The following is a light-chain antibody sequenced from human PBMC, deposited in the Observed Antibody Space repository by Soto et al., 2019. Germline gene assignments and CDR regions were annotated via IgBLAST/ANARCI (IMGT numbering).Light chain of an antibody. CDR2: YEI. J-gene: IGLJ2*01. Sequence: SYELTQPPSVSVAPGKTARITCGGNNIGSKSVHWYQQKSGQAPVLVIYYEIDRPSGIPERFSGSNYGNTATLTISSVEAGDEADYHCHVWDSDRDHPVFGGGTQLTVL. CDR3: HVWDSDRDHPV. CDR1: NIGSKS. V-gene: IGLV3-21*04.